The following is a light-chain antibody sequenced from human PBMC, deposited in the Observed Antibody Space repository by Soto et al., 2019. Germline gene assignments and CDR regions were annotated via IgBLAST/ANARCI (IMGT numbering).Light chain of an antibody. CDR2: GAS. CDR1: QSLSSS. J-gene: IGKJ4*01. V-gene: IGKV3-15*01. CDR3: QQYNSWPLT. Sequence: EIVMTQSPATLSVSPWEGATLSCRASQSLSSSLAWYQQKPGQAPRLLIYGASTRATGIPARFSGSGSGTEFTLTISGLLSEDFAVYYCQQYNSWPLTFGGGTKVDIK.